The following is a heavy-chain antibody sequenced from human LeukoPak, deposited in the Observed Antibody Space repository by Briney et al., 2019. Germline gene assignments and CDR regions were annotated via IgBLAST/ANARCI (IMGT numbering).Heavy chain of an antibody. CDR1: GFTFSSYA. Sequence: GGSLRLSCAASGFTFSSYAMHWVRQAPGKGLEWVAVISYDGSNKYYADSVKGRFTISRDNSKNTLYLQMNSLRAEDTAVYYCAKVWSYDILTGYYPLHFDYRGQGTLVTVSS. J-gene: IGHJ4*02. V-gene: IGHV3-30-3*01. CDR2: ISYDGSNK. D-gene: IGHD3-9*01. CDR3: AKVWSYDILTGYYPLHFDY.